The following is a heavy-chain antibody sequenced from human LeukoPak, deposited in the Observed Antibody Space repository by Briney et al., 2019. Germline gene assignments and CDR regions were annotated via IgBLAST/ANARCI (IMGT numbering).Heavy chain of an antibody. CDR3: ARDVGSYYFDY. V-gene: IGHV4-59*01. Sequence: SETLSLTCTVSGGSISSYYWSWIRQPPGKGLEWIGYIYYSGSINYNPSLKSRVTISVDTSKNQFSLKLSSVTAADTAVYYCARDVGSYYFDYWGQGTLVTVSS. J-gene: IGHJ4*02. CDR2: IYYSGSI. D-gene: IGHD1-26*01. CDR1: GGSISSYY.